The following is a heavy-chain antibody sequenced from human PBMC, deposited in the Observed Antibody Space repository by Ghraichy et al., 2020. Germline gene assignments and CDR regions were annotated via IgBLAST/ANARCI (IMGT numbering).Heavy chain of an antibody. CDR1: GFTFSSYW. CDR2: IKQDGSEK. CDR3: ARDEGVWFGESTPYGMDV. D-gene: IGHD3-10*01. Sequence: GSLNISCAASGFTFSSYWMSWVRQAPGKGLEWVANIKQDGSEKYYVDSVKGRFTISRDNAKNSLYLQMNSLRAEDTAVYYCARDEGVWFGESTPYGMDVWGQGTTVTVSS. J-gene: IGHJ6*02. V-gene: IGHV3-7*03.